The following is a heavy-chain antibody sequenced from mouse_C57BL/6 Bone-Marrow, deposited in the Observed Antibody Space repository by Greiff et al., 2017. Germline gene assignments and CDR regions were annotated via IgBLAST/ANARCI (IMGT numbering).Heavy chain of an antibody. CDR2: INPNYGTT. D-gene: IGHD1-1*01. CDR1: GYSFTDSN. J-gene: IGHJ2*01. V-gene: IGHV1-39*01. Sequence: EVQLQQSGPELVKPGASVKISCKASGYSFTDSNMNWVKQSNGKSLEWIGVINPNYGTTSYNQKFKGKATLTVNQSSSTAYMQRNSLTSEDSAVYYCARRDYYAYYFDDWGQGTTLTVSS. CDR3: ARRDYYAYYFDD.